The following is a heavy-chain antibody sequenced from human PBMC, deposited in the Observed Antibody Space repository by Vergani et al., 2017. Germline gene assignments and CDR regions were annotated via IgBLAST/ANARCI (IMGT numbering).Heavy chain of an antibody. CDR1: GFTFTNFA. Sequence: EVQVVESGGGLVQPGGSLRLSCAASGFTFTNFAMTWVRQAPGKGLEWVSTISGSGRSTFYADSVKGRFTISRDNSKNTVYLQLDSLRAEDTAIYYCAKDSGPTTDDASHIWGQGTKVTVSS. V-gene: IGHV3-23*04. CDR3: AKDSGPTTDDASHI. J-gene: IGHJ3*02. CDR2: ISGSGRST. D-gene: IGHD1-26*01.